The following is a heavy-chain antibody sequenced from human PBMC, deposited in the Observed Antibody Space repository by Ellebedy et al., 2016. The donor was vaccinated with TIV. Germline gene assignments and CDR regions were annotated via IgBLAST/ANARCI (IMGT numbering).Heavy chain of an antibody. CDR2: LSFGQSDE. V-gene: IGHV3-30*04. J-gene: IGHJ4*02. D-gene: IGHD5-18*01. CDR3: ARPQNSYGYLYFLDL. Sequence: GGSLRLSCAASGFSFSTYAMHWVRQAPGKGLEWVAVLSFGQSDEYYADSVKGLFTISRDKSKNTLYLQMNSLRSEDTALYYCARPQNSYGYLYFLDLWGQGTLVTVSS. CDR1: GFSFSTYA.